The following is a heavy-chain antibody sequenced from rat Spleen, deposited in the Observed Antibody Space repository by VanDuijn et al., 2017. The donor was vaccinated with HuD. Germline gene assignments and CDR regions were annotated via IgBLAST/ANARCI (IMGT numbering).Heavy chain of an antibody. J-gene: IGHJ3*01. D-gene: IGHD1-10*01. Sequence: EVQLVESGGGLVQPGGSLKLSCAASGFTYNDYAMAWVRQAPAKGLEWVATISTGGGDTYYRDSVRGRFTISRDNAKSTLYLQMDSLRSEDTATYYCARHGDNYGWFAYWGQGTLVTVSS. V-gene: IGHV5S23*01. CDR3: ARHGDNYGWFAY. CDR2: ISTGGGDT. CDR1: GFTYNDYA.